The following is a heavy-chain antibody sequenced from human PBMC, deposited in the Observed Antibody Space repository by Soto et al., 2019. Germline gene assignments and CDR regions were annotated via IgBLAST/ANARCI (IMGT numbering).Heavy chain of an antibody. V-gene: IGHV3-23*01. D-gene: IGHD3-3*01. CDR3: ANFFDGRAYDFWSGYYLSPGFDP. J-gene: IGHJ5*02. Sequence: GESLKISCAASGFTFSSYAMSWVRQAPGKGLEWVSAISGSGGSTYYADSVKGRFTISRDNSKNTLYLQMNSLRAEDTAVYYCANFFDGRAYDFWSGYYLSPGFDPWGQGTLVTVSS. CDR2: ISGSGGST. CDR1: GFTFSSYA.